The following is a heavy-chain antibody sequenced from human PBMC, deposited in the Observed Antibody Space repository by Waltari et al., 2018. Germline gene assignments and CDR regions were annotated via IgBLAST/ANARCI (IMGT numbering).Heavy chain of an antibody. J-gene: IGHJ6*02. CDR3: ARHLDDGSGSYNTYGMDV. CDR1: GYSFTNYW. V-gene: IGHV5-51*01. Sequence: EVQLVQSGAEVKKPGESLKISCKASGYSFTNYWIGWVRQMPGKGLEWMGIIYPGDSDTRYSPSFQGQVTISADKSISTAYRQWSSLKASDTAMYYCARHLDDGSGSYNTYGMDVWGQGTTVTVSS. CDR2: IYPGDSDT. D-gene: IGHD3-10*01.